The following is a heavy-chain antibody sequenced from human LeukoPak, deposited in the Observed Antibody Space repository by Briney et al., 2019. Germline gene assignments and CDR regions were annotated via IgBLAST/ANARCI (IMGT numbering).Heavy chain of an antibody. J-gene: IGHJ6*02. Sequence: GGSLRLSCAASGFTFSSYWMNWARQAPGKGLEWVASINHNGNVNYYVDSVKGRFTISRDNAKNSLYLQMNNLRAEDTAVYFCARGGGLDVWGQGATVTVSS. CDR3: ARGGGLDV. V-gene: IGHV3-7*03. CDR1: GFTFSSYW. D-gene: IGHD3-16*01. CDR2: INHNGNVN.